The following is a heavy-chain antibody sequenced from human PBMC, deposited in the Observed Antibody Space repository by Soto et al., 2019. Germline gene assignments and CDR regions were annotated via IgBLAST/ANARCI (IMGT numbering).Heavy chain of an antibody. J-gene: IGHJ6*02. CDR1: GFTFSSYG. CDR3: AKDRIQSQYSSSWYWVGVSYYYGMDV. D-gene: IGHD6-13*01. V-gene: IGHV3-30*18. CDR2: ISYDGSNK. Sequence: GGSLRLSCAASGFTFSSYGMHWVRQAPGKGLEWVAVISYDGSNKYYADSVKGRFTISRDNSKNTLYLQMNSLRAEDTAVYYCAKDRIQSQYSSSWYWVGVSYYYGMDVRGQGTTVTVSS.